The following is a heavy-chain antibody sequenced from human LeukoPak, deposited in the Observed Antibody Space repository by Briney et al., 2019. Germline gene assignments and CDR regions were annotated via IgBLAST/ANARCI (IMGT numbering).Heavy chain of an antibody. Sequence: GGSLRLSCAASGFTFSSYGMHWVRQAPGKGLEWVAVISYDGSNKYYADSVKGRFTISRDNSKNTLYLQMNSLRAEDTAVYYCAKDAHIAAAGPFDYWGQGTLVTVSS. D-gene: IGHD6-13*01. CDR2: ISYDGSNK. J-gene: IGHJ4*02. CDR1: GFTFSSYG. CDR3: AKDAHIAAAGPFDY. V-gene: IGHV3-30*18.